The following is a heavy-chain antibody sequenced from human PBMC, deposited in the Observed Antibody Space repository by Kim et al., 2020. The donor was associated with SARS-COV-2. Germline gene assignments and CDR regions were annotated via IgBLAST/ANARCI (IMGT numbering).Heavy chain of an antibody. V-gene: IGHV4-39*01. J-gene: IGHJ6*02. CDR2: IYYSGRT. CDR3: ARRLSENVRGGTLSAVDV. CDR1: GGSISTSSYF. Sequence: SETLSLTCTVSGGSISTSSYFWGWIRQPPGRGLEWIGCIYYSGRTFYNPSLKSRVTMSVDTSNNQFSLKLSSVTAADTAVYYCARRLSENVRGGTLSAVDVWGQGTTVTVSS. D-gene: IGHD3-10*02.